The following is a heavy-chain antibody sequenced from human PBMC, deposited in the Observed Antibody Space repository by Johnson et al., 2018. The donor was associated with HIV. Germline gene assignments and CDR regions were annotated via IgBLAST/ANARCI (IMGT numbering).Heavy chain of an antibody. J-gene: IGHJ3*02. V-gene: IGHV3-30*04. D-gene: IGHD4-17*01. CDR2: ISYDGSNQ. CDR1: GFTFSSYA. Sequence: QVQLVESGGGVVQPGRSLRLSCAASGFTFSSYAMHWVRQAPGKGLEWVAVISYDGSNQYYADSVNGRFTISRDNSKNTLYLQMNSLVAEDTAVYYRARGGLGDYVVAFDIWGQGTMVTVSS. CDR3: ARGGLGDYVVAFDI.